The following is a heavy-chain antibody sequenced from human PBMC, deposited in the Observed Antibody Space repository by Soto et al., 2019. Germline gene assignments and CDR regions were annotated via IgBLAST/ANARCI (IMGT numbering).Heavy chain of an antibody. Sequence: EVQVLESGGGLVQPGGSLRLSCAASGFTFSSYDMSWVRQAPGKGLEWVSGVSASGSITSYADSAKGRFTISRDNAKNTVFLKMSSRRAEETAVYFCAKGDCSGGRCYGGFDYGGQGPLVTVSS. D-gene: IGHD2-15*01. CDR2: VSASGSIT. J-gene: IGHJ4*02. CDR3: AKGDCSGGRCYGGFDY. CDR1: GFTFSSYD. V-gene: IGHV3-23*01.